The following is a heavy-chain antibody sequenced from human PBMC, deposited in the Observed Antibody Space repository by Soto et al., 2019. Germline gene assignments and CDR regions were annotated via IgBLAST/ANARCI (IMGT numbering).Heavy chain of an antibody. CDR2: IIPIFGTA. CDR1: GGTFSSYA. V-gene: IGHV1-69*13. D-gene: IGHD3-10*01. Sequence: ASVKVSCKASGGTFSSYAISWVRQAPGQGLEWMGGIIPIFGTANYAQKFQGRVTITADESTSTAYMELSSLRSEDTAVYYCARDGRGELPTYNWFDPWGQGTLVTVSS. J-gene: IGHJ5*02. CDR3: ARDGRGELPTYNWFDP.